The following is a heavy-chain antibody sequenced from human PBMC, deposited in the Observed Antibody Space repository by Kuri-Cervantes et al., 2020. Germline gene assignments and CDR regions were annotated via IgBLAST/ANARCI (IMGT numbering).Heavy chain of an antibody. CDR3: ARDAGVGARYYDY. D-gene: IGHD1-26*01. Sequence: GESLKISCAASGFTVSRNYMTWVRQAPGKGLEWVTVLYSGGTTYYADSVKGRFTISRDNSKNTLYLQLNSLRAEDTAVYYCARDAGVGARYYDYWGQGTLVTVSS. CDR1: GFTVSRNY. J-gene: IGHJ4*02. CDR2: LYSGGTT. V-gene: IGHV3-53*01.